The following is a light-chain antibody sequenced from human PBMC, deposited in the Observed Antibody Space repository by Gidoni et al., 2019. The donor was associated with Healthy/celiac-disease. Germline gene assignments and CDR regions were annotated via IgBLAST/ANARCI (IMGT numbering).Light chain of an antibody. CDR2: AAS. J-gene: IGKJ3*01. CDR3: QQSYSTPFT. V-gene: IGKV1-39*01. CDR1: QSISSS. Sequence: DLQMTQSPSSLSASVGDRVTITCRASQSISSSLNWYQQKPGKAPKLLIYAASSLQSGVPSRFSGSGSGTDFTLTISSLQPEDFATYYCQQSYSTPFTFXPXTKVDIK.